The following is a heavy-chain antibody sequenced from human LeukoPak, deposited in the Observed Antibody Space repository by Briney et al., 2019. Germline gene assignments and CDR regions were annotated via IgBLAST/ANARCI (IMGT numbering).Heavy chain of an antibody. CDR1: GFTFSSYA. J-gene: IGHJ4*02. Sequence: GGSLRLSCAASGFTFSSYAMHWVRQAPGKGLEWVAVISYDGSNKYYADSVKGRFTISRDNSKNTLYLQMNSLRAEDTAVYYCARVGGSGSYYRWGPFDYWGQGTLVTVSS. D-gene: IGHD3-10*01. V-gene: IGHV3-30*04. CDR2: ISYDGSNK. CDR3: ARVGGSGSYYRWGPFDY.